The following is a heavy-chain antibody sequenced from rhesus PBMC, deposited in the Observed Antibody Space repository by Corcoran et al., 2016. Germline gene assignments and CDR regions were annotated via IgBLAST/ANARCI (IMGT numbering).Heavy chain of an antibody. CDR1: GFTFSSYG. CDR3: ARRYSGYSRHVDY. V-gene: IGHV3S5*01. J-gene: IGHJ4*01. CDR2: INSGGGST. D-gene: IGHD5-24*01. Sequence: EVQLVETGGGLVQPGGSLKLSCAASGFTFSSYGMSWVRQAPGKGLEWVSAINSGGGSTYHADSVKGRFTISRDNSKNTLSLQMNSLRAEDTAVYYCARRYSGYSRHVDYWGQGVLVTVSS.